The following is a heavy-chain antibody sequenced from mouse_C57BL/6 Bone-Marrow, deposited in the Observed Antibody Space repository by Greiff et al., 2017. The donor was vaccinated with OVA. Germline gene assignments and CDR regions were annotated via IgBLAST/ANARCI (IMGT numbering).Heavy chain of an antibody. Sequence: QVQLQQPGAELVKPGASVKMSCKASGYTFTSYWITWVKQRPGQGLEWIGDIYPGSGSTNYNEKFKSKATLTVDTSSSTAYMQLSRLTSEDSAVYYCARWNVYYGSSYVVFDYWGKGTTLTVSS. D-gene: IGHD1-1*01. V-gene: IGHV1-55*01. J-gene: IGHJ2*01. CDR1: GYTFTSYW. CDR3: ARWNVYYGSSYVVFDY. CDR2: IYPGSGST.